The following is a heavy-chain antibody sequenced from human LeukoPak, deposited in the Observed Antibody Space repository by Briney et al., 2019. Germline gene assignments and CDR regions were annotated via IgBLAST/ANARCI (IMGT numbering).Heavy chain of an antibody. CDR2: ISGGGTST. CDR1: GFSFSSYA. D-gene: IGHD3-10*01. J-gene: IGHJ4*02. CDR3: AKDRGRG. V-gene: IGHV3-23*01. Sequence: PGGSLRLSCAASGFSFSSYAMSWVRQAPGKGLEWVSAISGGGTSTYYADSVKGRFTISRDNSKNTMYLQMDSLRVEDTAFYYCAKDRGRGWGQGTLVTVYS.